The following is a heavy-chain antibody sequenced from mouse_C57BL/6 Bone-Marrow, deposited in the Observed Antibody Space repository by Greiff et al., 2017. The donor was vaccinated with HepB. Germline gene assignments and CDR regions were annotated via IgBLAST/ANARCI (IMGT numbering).Heavy chain of an antibody. CDR3: VRARYWAMDY. Sequence: DVQLVESGGGLVQPKGSLKLSCAASGFSFNTYAMNWVRQAPGKGLEWVARIRSKSNNYATYYADSVKDRFTISRDDSESMLYLQMNNLKTEDTAMYYCVRARYWAMDYWGQGTSVTVSS. CDR2: IRSKSNNYAT. D-gene: IGHD2-14*01. CDR1: GFSFNTYA. J-gene: IGHJ4*01. V-gene: IGHV10-1*01.